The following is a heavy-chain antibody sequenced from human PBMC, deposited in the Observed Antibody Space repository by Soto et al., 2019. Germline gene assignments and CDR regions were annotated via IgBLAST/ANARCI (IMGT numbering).Heavy chain of an antibody. D-gene: IGHD3-22*01. CDR2: IYSGGST. Sequence: EVQLVESGGGLIQPGGSLRLSCAASGFTVSSNYMSWVRQAPGKGLEWVSVIYSGGSTYYADSVKGRFTTSRYNSKNPLYLQMNSLRAEDTAVYYCARDRVESGYPEYFQHWGQGTLVTVSS. V-gene: IGHV3-53*01. CDR3: ARDRVESGYPEYFQH. J-gene: IGHJ1*01. CDR1: GFTVSSNY.